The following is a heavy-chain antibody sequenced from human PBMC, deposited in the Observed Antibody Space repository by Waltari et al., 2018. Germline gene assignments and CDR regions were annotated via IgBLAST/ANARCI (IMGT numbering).Heavy chain of an antibody. D-gene: IGHD2-15*01. CDR1: GGTFRSYV. CDR3: ARDRGGSSGAFDI. J-gene: IGHJ3*02. CDR2: IIPIFGTA. V-gene: IGHV1-69*13. Sequence: QVQLVQSGAEVKKPGSSVKVSCKASGGTFRSYVISGVHQAPGQGLEWMGGIIPIFGTANYAQKFQGRVTITADESTSTAYMELSRLRSEDTAVYYCARDRGGSSGAFDIWGQGTMVTVSS.